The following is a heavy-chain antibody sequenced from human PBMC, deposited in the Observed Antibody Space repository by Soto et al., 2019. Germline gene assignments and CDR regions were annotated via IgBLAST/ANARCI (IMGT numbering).Heavy chain of an antibody. V-gene: IGHV1-69*12. Sequence: QVQLEQSGAEVKKPGSSVKVSCKASGGTFRTAAVIWVRQAPGQGLEWMGGIMPVFRTPDYAQKFHGRVTITADESTSTAYMELSGLRSDDTAVYYCARDNDRPQLGGNYYYILDVWGQGTTITVSS. CDR3: ARDNDRPQLGGNYYYILDV. CDR2: IMPVFRTP. J-gene: IGHJ6*02. D-gene: IGHD2-8*01. CDR1: GGTFRTAA.